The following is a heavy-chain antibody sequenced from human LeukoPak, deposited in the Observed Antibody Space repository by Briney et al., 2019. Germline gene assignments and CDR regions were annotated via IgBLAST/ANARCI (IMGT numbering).Heavy chain of an antibody. Sequence: AGGSLRLSCAASGFTFSNFDMTWVRQAPGKGLEWLSYIDSSGTVRYYADSVNRRFTISRDNAQDSLYLQMNSLRAEDTAVYYCARDRGYSNFDYWGQGTLLTVSS. CDR1: GFTFSNFD. CDR3: ARDRGYSNFDY. J-gene: IGHJ4*02. V-gene: IGHV3-48*03. CDR2: IDSSGTVR. D-gene: IGHD4-11*01.